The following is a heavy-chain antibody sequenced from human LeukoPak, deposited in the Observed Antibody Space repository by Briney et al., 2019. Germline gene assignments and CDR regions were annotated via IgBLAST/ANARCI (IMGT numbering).Heavy chain of an antibody. Sequence: PGGSLRLSCAASGFTFSTYWMNWVRQPPGKGLEWVANINPAGDKDTHVDSVKGRFTISRDNSKNTLYLQMNSLRAEDTAVYYCARDGREPPYYYYMDVWGKGTTVTVSS. CDR3: ARDGREPPYYYYMDV. J-gene: IGHJ6*03. CDR1: GFTFSTYW. D-gene: IGHD1-14*01. CDR2: INPAGDKD. V-gene: IGHV3-7*01.